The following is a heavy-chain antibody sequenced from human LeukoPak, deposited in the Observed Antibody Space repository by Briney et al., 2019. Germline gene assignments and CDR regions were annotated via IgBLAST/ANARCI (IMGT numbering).Heavy chain of an antibody. CDR3: ARKGRGSFDY. CDR2: ISRSSSYI. V-gene: IGHV3-21*01. CDR1: GFTFSTYT. Sequence: PGGSLRLSCAASGFTFSTYTMNWVRQAPGKGLEWVSSISRSSSYIYYADSVKGRFTISRDNAKNSLFLQMNSLRADDTAVYYCARKGRGSFDYWGQGTLVIVSS. J-gene: IGHJ4*02.